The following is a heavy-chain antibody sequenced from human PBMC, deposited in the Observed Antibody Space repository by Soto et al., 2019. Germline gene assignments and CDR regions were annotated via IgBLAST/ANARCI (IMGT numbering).Heavy chain of an antibody. D-gene: IGHD1-26*01. Sequence: QVQLVQSGAEVKKPGASVKVSCKASGYTFTSYGISWVRQAPGQGLEWMGWISAYNGNTNYAQKLQGRVTMTTDTSTSTAYMELRSLRSDDTAVYYCARDDRGEWDLPFYYYYGMDVWGQGTTVTVSS. V-gene: IGHV1-18*01. J-gene: IGHJ6*02. CDR2: ISAYNGNT. CDR1: GYTFTSYG. CDR3: ARDDRGEWDLPFYYYYGMDV.